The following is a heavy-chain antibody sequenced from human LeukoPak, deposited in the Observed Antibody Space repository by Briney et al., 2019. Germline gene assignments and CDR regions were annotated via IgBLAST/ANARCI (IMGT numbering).Heavy chain of an antibody. D-gene: IGHD2-15*01. J-gene: IGHJ5*02. Sequence: SVKVSCKASGGTFSSCAISWVRQAPGQGLEWMGGIIPIFGTANYAQKFQGRVTITADESTSTAYMELSSLRSEDTAVYYCARLKPRYCSGGSCYSNWFDPWGQGTLVTVSS. V-gene: IGHV1-69*01. CDR1: GGTFSSCA. CDR3: ARLKPRYCSGGSCYSNWFDP. CDR2: IIPIFGTA.